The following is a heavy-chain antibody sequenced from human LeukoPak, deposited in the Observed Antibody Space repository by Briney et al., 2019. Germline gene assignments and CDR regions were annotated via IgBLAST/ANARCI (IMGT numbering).Heavy chain of an antibody. D-gene: IGHD5-18*01. CDR3: ARSLRGYSYGSSETG. CDR1: GGSISSSSYY. Sequence: SETLSLTCTVSGGSISSSSYYWGWIRQPPGKGLEWIGSIYYSGSTYYNPSLKSRVTISVDTSKNQFSLKLSSVTAADTAVYYCARSLRGYSYGSSETGWGQGTLVTVSS. CDR2: IYYSGST. V-gene: IGHV4-39*07. J-gene: IGHJ4*02.